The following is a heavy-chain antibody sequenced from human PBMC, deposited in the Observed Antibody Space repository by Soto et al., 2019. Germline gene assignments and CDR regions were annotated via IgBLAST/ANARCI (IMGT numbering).Heavy chain of an antibody. Sequence: SETLSLTCTVSGASVGTGYWSWIRQPPGKGLEWIGFMYYSGSFNYNPSLRSRVTISVDTSKNQFSLKVTSVTADDTAVYFCAKSYYDTTGFAVDPWGQGTLVTSPQ. CDR2: MYYSGSF. CDR3: AKSYYDTTGFAVDP. D-gene: IGHD3-22*01. J-gene: IGHJ5*02. CDR1: GASVGTGY. V-gene: IGHV4-59*02.